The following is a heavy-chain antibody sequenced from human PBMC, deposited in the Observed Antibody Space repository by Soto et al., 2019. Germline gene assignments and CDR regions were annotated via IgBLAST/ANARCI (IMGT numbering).Heavy chain of an antibody. D-gene: IGHD3-22*01. CDR2: IYPGDSDT. V-gene: IGHV5-51*01. CDR3: ARHGPGYGVITLAGYPFDY. CDR1: GYSFTSYW. J-gene: IGHJ4*02. Sequence: GESLKISCKGSGYSFTSYWIGWVRQMPGKGLEWMGIIYPGDSDTRYSPSFQGQVTISADKSISTAYLQWSSLKASDTAMYYCARHGPGYGVITLAGYPFDYWGQGTLVTVSS.